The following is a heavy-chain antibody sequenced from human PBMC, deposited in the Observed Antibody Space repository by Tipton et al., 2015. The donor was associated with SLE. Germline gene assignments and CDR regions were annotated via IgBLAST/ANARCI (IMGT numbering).Heavy chain of an antibody. V-gene: IGHV4-59*01. CDR2: IYYSGST. J-gene: IGHJ3*02. D-gene: IGHD6-13*01. Sequence: TLSLTCTVSGGSISSYYWSWIRQPPGKGLEWIGYIYYSGSTNYNPSPKSRVTISVDTSKNQFSLKLSSVTAADTAVYYCARVSAAGTPDAFDIWGQGTMVTVSS. CDR3: ARVSAAGTPDAFDI. CDR1: GGSISSYY.